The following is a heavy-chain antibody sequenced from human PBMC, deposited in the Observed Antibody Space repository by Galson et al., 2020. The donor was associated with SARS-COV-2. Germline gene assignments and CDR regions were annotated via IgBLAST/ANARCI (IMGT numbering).Heavy chain of an antibody. V-gene: IGHV4-31*03. CDR1: GGSISSGGYY. Sequence: SETLSLTCTVSGGSISSGGYYWSWIRQHPGKGLEWIGYIYYSGSTYYNPSLKSRVTISVDTSKNQFSLKLSSVTAADTAVYYCARGGVEREYSGCDDYYYYGMDVWGQGTTVTVSS. D-gene: IGHD5-12*01. CDR3: ARGGVEREYSGCDDYYYYGMDV. CDR2: IYYSGST. J-gene: IGHJ6*02.